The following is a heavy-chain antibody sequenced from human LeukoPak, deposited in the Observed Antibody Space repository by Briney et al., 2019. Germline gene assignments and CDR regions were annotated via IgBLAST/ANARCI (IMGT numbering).Heavy chain of an antibody. CDR2: NNHSGST. V-gene: IGHV4-34*01. CDR3: ARTVVVVAATLSHYFDY. CDR1: GGSSSGYY. Sequence: AETLSLTCAVYGGSSSGYYWSWIRQPPGKGLEWIGENNHSGSTNYNPSLKSRVTISVDTSKNQFSLKLSSVTAADTAVYYCARTVVVVAATLSHYFDYWGQGTLVTVSS. J-gene: IGHJ4*02. D-gene: IGHD2-15*01.